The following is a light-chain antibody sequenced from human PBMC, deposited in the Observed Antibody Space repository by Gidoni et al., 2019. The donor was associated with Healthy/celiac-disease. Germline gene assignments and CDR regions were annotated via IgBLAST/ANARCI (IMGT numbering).Light chain of an antibody. Sequence: QSALTQPAPVSGSPGQSHAISCIGTSSDVGGYNYVSWYQQHPGKAPKLMIHEVSNRPSWVSNRFSGSKSGNTDSLTISGLQAEDEADYYCSSYTSSSTQVYGTGTKVTVL. CDR2: EVS. CDR3: SSYTSSSTQV. J-gene: IGLJ1*01. CDR1: SSDVGGYNY. V-gene: IGLV2-14*01.